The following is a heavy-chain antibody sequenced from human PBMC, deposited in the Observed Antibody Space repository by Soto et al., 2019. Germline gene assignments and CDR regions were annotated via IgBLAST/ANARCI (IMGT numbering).Heavy chain of an antibody. CDR3: ARAPYSISSFFFDY. CDR1: GYSFTSYF. CDR2: INPRGGST. Sequence: ASVKVSGKASGYSFTSYFMHWVLQAPGQWLEWMGLINPRGGSTNYAQRFQGRVTMAWDTSTSTVYMELSSLRSDDTAVYYCARAPYSISSFFFDYWGQGTPVTVSS. V-gene: IGHV1-46*01. J-gene: IGHJ4*02. D-gene: IGHD6-6*01.